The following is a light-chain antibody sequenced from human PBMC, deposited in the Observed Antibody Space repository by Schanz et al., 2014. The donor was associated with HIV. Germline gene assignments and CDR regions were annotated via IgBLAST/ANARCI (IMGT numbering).Light chain of an antibody. CDR1: SSDVGGYNF. V-gene: IGLV2-14*03. J-gene: IGLJ1*01. CDR2: DVS. Sequence: QSVLTQPASVSGSPGQSITISCTGTSSDVGGYNFVSWYQQHPDKAPKLMIYDVSNRPSGVSTRFSGSKSGNTASLTISGLQAEDEAVYYCCSYTTTSTYVFGAGTKLTVL. CDR3: CSYTTTSTYV.